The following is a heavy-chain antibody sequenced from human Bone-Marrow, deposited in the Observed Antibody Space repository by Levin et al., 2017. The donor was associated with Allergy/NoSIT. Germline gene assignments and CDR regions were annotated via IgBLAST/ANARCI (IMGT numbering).Heavy chain of an antibody. CDR1: GFIFSRYE. CDR3: VKLGYCSNGSCYRDGSDY. V-gene: IGHV3-48*03. D-gene: IGHD2-15*01. J-gene: IGHJ4*02. Sequence: LSLTCVGSGFIFSRYEMSWVRQAPGKGLDWVSYISASGRTIYYSDSVKGRFTISRDNGENSLYLQMNSLRAEDTAIYYCVKLGYCSNGSCYRDGSDYWGQGTLVTVSS. CDR2: ISASGRTI.